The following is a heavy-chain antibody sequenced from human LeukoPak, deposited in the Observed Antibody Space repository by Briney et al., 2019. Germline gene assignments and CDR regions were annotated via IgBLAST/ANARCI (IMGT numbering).Heavy chain of an antibody. J-gene: IGHJ4*02. V-gene: IGHV3-21*04. CDR2: ISSSTNYI. Sequence: GGSLRLSCAASGFTFSTYSMNWVRQAPGKGLEWVSSISSSTNYIYYADSVKGRFTISRDNAKNSLYLHMSSLRSEDTAVYYCATVGDGYNLYYFDYWGQGTLVTVSS. CDR1: GFTFSTYS. D-gene: IGHD5-24*01. CDR3: ATVGDGYNLYYFDY.